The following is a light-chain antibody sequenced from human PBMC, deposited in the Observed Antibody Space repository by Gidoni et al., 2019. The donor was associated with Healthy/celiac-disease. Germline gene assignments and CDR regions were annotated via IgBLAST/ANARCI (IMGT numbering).Light chain of an antibody. J-gene: IGKJ2*01. CDR2: AES. Sequence: DIQMTHSPSSLSASVGDRVTITCRASQSISSYLNLYQQKPGKSPKLLIYAESSLQSGVPSMFSGSGSGTDFTLTISSLQPEDFATYYCQQSYSTPLYTFGQGTKLEIK. CDR3: QQSYSTPLYT. CDR1: QSISSY. V-gene: IGKV1-39*01.